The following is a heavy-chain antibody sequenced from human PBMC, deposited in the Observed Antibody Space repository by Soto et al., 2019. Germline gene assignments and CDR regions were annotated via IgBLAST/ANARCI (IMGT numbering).Heavy chain of an antibody. CDR1: GLTFNSYA. CDR2: ISSNGGST. CDR3: VKASRRMVRGGLLI. J-gene: IGHJ3*02. V-gene: IGHV3-64D*06. Sequence: GGSLRLACSASGLTFNSYAMHWVRQAPGKGLEYVSAISSNGGSTYYADSVKGRFTISRDNSKNTLYLQMSSLRAEDTAVYFCVKASRRMVRGGLLIWGQGTMVTVSS. D-gene: IGHD3-10*01.